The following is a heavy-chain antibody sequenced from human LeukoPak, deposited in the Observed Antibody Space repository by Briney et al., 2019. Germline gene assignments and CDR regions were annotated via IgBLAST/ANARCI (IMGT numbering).Heavy chain of an antibody. CDR2: ISYDGSNK. CDR1: GFTFSSYA. J-gene: IGHJ4*02. Sequence: GGSLRLSCAASGFTFSSYATHWVRQAPGKGLEWVAVISYDGSNKYYADSVKGRFTISRDNSKNTLYLQMNSLRAEDTAVYYCARFNSYFDYWGQGTLVTVSS. V-gene: IGHV3-30-3*01. CDR3: ARFNSYFDY.